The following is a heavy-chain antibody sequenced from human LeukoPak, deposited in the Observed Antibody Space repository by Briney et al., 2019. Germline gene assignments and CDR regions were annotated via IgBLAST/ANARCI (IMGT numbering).Heavy chain of an antibody. D-gene: IGHD6-6*01. CDR1: GGSISSYY. CDR3: ARGASYTSSSLVLYS. J-gene: IGHJ4*02. V-gene: IGHV4-4*07. Sequence: PSETLSFTCTVSGGSISSYYWSWIRQPAGKGLEWIGHIYPSGSTKCNPSLKSRVTMSVDTSKNQFSLKLSSVTAADTAVYYCARGASYTSSSLVLYSWGQGTLVTVSS. CDR2: IYPSGST.